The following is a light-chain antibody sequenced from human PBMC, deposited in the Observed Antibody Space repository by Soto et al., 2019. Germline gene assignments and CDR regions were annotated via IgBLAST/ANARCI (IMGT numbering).Light chain of an antibody. CDR1: QSVSSN. Sequence: VMTQSPATLSCSPGDRATLSCRASQSVSSNLAWYQQKPPQAPRLLIYGASTRATGSPATFIGSGSGTEFTPTISSLQSEDFAVYYCQQYNNWPPITFGQGTRREIK. CDR3: QQYNNWPPIT. CDR2: GAS. V-gene: IGKV3-15*01. J-gene: IGKJ5*01.